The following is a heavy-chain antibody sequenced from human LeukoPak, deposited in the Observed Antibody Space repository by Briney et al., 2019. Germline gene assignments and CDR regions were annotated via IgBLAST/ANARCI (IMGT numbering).Heavy chain of an antibody. D-gene: IGHD6-19*01. CDR1: GYSFTSYW. J-gene: IGHJ3*02. Sequence: GESLKISCQGSGYSFTSYWIGWVRQMPGKGLEWMGIIYPGDSDTRYSPSFQGQVTISADKSISTAYLQWSSLKASDTAMYYCARHDRESTNNRVAGEDAFDIWGQGTMVTVSS. CDR3: ARHDRESTNNRVAGEDAFDI. V-gene: IGHV5-51*01. CDR2: IYPGDSDT.